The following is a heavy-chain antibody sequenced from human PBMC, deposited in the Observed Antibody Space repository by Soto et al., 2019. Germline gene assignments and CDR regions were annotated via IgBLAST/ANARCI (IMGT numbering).Heavy chain of an antibody. Sequence: SETLSLTCTVSNGSISPYYWSWIRQHPGKGLEWIGYIYYNGNTKYNPSLKSRVTISLGTSKNEFSLRLTSVTAADTAVYFCARVPAMGGVISHWFDPWGPGTLVTSPQ. J-gene: IGHJ5*02. CDR1: NGSISPYY. CDR2: IYYNGNT. CDR3: ARVPAMGGVISHWFDP. V-gene: IGHV4-59*12. D-gene: IGHD3-16*02.